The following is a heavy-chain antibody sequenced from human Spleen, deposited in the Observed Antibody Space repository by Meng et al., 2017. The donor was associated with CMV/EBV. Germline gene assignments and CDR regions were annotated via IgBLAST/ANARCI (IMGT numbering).Heavy chain of an antibody. V-gene: IGHV4-30-4*01. CDR3: ARVPPVHYDSSGHYFGYLDY. D-gene: IGHD3-22*01. CDR2: LHYSGNT. J-gene: IGHJ4*02. Sequence: GSNFWSWLRQPRERGLEWIGYLHYSGNTYYSTSLKSRVSMSIDASKNQFSLKLSHVTAADTAVYYCARVPPVHYDSSGHYFGYLDYWGQGTLVTVSS. CDR1: GSNF.